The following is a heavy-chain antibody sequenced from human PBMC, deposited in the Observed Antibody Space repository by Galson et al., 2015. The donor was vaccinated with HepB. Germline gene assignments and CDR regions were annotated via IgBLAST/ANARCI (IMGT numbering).Heavy chain of an antibody. CDR3: ARGSSSIYY. CDR1: GFTFSSYA. Sequence: SLRLSCAASGFTFSSYAMHWVRQAPGKGLEWVAVISYDGSNKYYADSVKGRFTISRDNSKNTLYLQMNSLRAEDTAVYYCARGSSSIYYWGQGTLVTVSS. D-gene: IGHD6-6*01. CDR2: ISYDGSNK. J-gene: IGHJ4*02. V-gene: IGHV3-30-3*01.